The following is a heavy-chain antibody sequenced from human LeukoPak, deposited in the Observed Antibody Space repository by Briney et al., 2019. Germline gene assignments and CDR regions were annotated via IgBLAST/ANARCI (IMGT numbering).Heavy chain of an antibody. J-gene: IGHJ4*02. CDR2: ISSSITYV. CDR1: AFTFSSYN. V-gene: IGHV3-21*01. Sequence: GSLRLSCTASAFTFSSYNMNCVRLAPAKGLEWVASISSSITYVYYADSMKGRFTISRDNAKNSLYLQMNSMRVEDTAVYYCARDNWVDYWGQGTLVTVSS. D-gene: IGHD7-27*01. CDR3: ARDNWVDY.